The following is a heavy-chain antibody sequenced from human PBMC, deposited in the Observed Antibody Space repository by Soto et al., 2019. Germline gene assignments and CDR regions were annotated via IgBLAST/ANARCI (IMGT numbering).Heavy chain of an antibody. V-gene: IGHV4-34*01. J-gene: IGHJ4*02. Sequence: QVQLQQWGAGLLKPSETLSLTCAVYGGSFSGYYWSWIRQPPGKGLEWIGEINHSGSTNYNPSLKSRFTISVDTSKNQFSLKLSSVTAADTAVYYCASSRGGGSCSDYWGQGTLVTVSS. CDR1: GGSFSGYY. CDR3: ASSRGGGSCSDY. CDR2: INHSGST. D-gene: IGHD2-15*01.